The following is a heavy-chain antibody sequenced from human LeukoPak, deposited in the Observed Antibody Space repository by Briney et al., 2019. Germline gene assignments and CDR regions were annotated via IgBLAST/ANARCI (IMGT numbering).Heavy chain of an antibody. V-gene: IGHV1-69*04. CDR2: IIPILGIA. Sequence: GASMKVSCKASGGTFSSYAISWVRQAPGQGLEWMGRIIPILGIANYAQKFQGRVTITADKSTSTAYMELSSLRSEDTAVYYCAMEWELLYWGQGTLVTVSS. J-gene: IGHJ4*02. CDR3: AMEWELLY. D-gene: IGHD1-26*01. CDR1: GGTFSSYA.